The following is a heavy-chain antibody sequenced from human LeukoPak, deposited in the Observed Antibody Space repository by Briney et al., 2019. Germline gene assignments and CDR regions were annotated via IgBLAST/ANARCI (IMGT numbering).Heavy chain of an antibody. J-gene: IGHJ4*02. V-gene: IGHV4-31*03. CDR3: ARGGRLWWYPPEDYFDY. CDR2: IYYSGGT. D-gene: IGHD4-23*01. CDR1: GGSISSGGYY. Sequence: PSQTLSLTCTVSGGSISSGGYYWSWIRQHPGKGLEWIGYIYYSGGTNYNPSLKSRVTISVDTSKNQFSLKLSSVTAADTAVYYCARGGRLWWYPPEDYFDYWGQGTLVTVSS.